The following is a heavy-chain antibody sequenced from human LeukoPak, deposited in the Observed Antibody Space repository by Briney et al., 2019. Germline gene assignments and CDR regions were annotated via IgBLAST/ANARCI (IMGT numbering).Heavy chain of an antibody. Sequence: SEALSLTCTVSGGSIRTDGSYWAWIRQPPGKGLEWIGSIYIDGITHYNSSLQSRVTLSIDTSKNQFSLKLTSVTAADTAVFYCARLFTRAWEYRYGMDVWGQGTAVTVSS. D-gene: IGHD1-26*01. CDR3: ARLFTRAWEYRYGMDV. CDR1: GGSIRTDGSY. CDR2: IYIDGIT. V-gene: IGHV4-39*01. J-gene: IGHJ6*02.